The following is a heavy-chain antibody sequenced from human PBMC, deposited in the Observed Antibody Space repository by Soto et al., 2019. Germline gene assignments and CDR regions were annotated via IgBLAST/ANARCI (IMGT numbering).Heavy chain of an antibody. J-gene: IGHJ4*02. CDR2: ISYDGNNK. V-gene: IGHV3-30*18. CDR3: AKSVYNWNDGFFDY. Sequence: GGSLRLSCAASGFTFSSYDMHWVRQAPGKGLEWVAVISYDGNNKYYADSVKGRFTISRDNSKNTLYLQMNSLRAEDTAVYYCAKSVYNWNDGFFDYWGQGTLVTVYS. D-gene: IGHD1-1*01. CDR1: GFTFSSYD.